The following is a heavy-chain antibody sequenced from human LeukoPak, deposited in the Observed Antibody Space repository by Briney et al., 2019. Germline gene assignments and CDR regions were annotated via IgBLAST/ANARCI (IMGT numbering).Heavy chain of an antibody. J-gene: IGHJ5*02. CDR3: ARDGSPYYDILTGYFPYNYNWFDP. Sequence: PPETLSLTCTVSGGSISSYYWSWIRQPPGKGLEWIGYIYYSGSTNYNPSLKSRVTISVDTSKNQFSLKLSSVTAADTAVYYCARDGSPYYDILTGYFPYNYNWFDPWGQGTLVTVSS. V-gene: IGHV4-59*01. D-gene: IGHD3-9*01. CDR1: GGSISSYY. CDR2: IYYSGST.